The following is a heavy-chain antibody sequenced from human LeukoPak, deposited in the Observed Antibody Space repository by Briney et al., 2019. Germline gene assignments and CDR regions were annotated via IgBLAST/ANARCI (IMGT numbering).Heavy chain of an antibody. CDR2: ILHTGST. D-gene: IGHD2-2*01. V-gene: IGHV4-39*01. CDR3: ARTGYCSSTASCYVPFDS. J-gene: IGHJ4*02. Sequence: SETLSLTCTVSGGSISGSSYFWAWIRQPPGKGLEWIGNILHTGSTYYNPSLKSRVTISVDTSKKQFSLELNSVTAADTAVYYCARTGYCSSTASCYVPFDSWGQGTLVTVSS. CDR1: GGSISGSSYF.